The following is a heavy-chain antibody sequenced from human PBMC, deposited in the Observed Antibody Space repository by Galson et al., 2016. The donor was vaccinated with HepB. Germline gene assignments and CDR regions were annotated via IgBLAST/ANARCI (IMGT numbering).Heavy chain of an antibody. J-gene: IGHJ4*02. D-gene: IGHD1-26*01. CDR2: IWYDASNK. V-gene: IGHV3-33*01. CDR3: ARALIGASRLDY. CDR1: GFTFSSYA. Sequence: SLRLSCAASGFTFSSYAMHWVRQAPGKGLEWVAVIWYDASNKYYADSVKGRFTISRGNSKNTLYLQMNSLRAEDTAVYYCARALIGASRLDYWGQGTLVTVSS.